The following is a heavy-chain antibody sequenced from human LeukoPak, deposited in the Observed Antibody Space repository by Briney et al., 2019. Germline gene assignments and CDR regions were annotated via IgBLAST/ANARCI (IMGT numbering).Heavy chain of an antibody. Sequence: ASVKVCCKASGYTFTSYGISWVRQAPGQGVEWMGWISAYNGNTIYAQKLQGRVTMTTDTSTSTAYMELRSLRSDDTAVYYCARDRYSSSFLVYWGQGTLVTVSS. CDR1: GYTFTSYG. V-gene: IGHV1-18*01. CDR2: ISAYNGNT. CDR3: ARDRYSSSFLVY. J-gene: IGHJ4*02. D-gene: IGHD6-6*01.